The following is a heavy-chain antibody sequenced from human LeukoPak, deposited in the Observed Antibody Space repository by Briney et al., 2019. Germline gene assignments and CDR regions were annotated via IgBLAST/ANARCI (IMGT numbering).Heavy chain of an antibody. CDR3: ARDRSPAPPNYYYGMDV. V-gene: IGHV3-33*01. Sequence: GGSLRLSCAASGFTFSSYGMHWVRQAPGKGLEWVAVIWYDGSNKYYADSVKGRFTISRDNSKNTLCLQMNSLRAEDTAVYYCARDRSPAPPNYYYGMDVWGQGTTVTVSS. CDR2: IWYDGSNK. J-gene: IGHJ6*02. CDR1: GFTFSSYG.